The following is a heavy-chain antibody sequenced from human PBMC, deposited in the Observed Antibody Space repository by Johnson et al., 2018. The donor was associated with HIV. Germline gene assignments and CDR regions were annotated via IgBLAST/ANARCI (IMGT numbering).Heavy chain of an antibody. V-gene: IGHV3-66*01. J-gene: IGHJ3*02. CDR1: GFTVSTNS. D-gene: IGHD6-19*01. CDR2: IYSGDNT. Sequence: MQLVESGGGLVQPGGSLRLSCAASGFTVSTNSMSWVRQAPGKGLEWVSVIYSGDNTLYADSVKGRFIVSRDNSKNKLYVQMNSLRAEDTAVYYCAGGVAVAFDIWGPGTMVTVSA. CDR3: AGGVAVAFDI.